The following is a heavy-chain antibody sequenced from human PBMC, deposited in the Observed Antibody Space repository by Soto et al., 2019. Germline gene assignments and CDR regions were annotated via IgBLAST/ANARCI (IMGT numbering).Heavy chain of an antibody. J-gene: IGHJ6*03. Sequence: EVQLVESGGGLIQPGRSLRLSCAASGFTFVDYAMHWVRQPPGKGLEWVSTISWNSGGISYADSVRGRFTISRDNAKNALYLQMNSLRVEDTALYYCAKDHGGGTYFFYPYMDVWGKGTTVTVS. V-gene: IGHV3-9*01. CDR3: AKDHGGGTYFFYPYMDV. CDR1: GFTFVDYA. D-gene: IGHD3-16*01. CDR2: ISWNSGGI.